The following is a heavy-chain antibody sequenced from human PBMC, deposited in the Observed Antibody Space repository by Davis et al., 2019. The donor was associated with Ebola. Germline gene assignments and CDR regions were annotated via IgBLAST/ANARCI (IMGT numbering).Heavy chain of an antibody. CDR2: LGTSADT. D-gene: IGHD2/OR15-2a*01. CDR1: GFIFNQYA. Sequence: GGSLRLSCAASGFIFNQYAMTWVRQAPGKGLEWVSTLGTSADTYYADSVKGRFTISRDNSKNTLHLQMNSLRVEDTAMYYCVKDTSNIWFDVWGQGTLVTVSA. CDR3: VKDTSNIWFDV. V-gene: IGHV3-23*01. J-gene: IGHJ3*01.